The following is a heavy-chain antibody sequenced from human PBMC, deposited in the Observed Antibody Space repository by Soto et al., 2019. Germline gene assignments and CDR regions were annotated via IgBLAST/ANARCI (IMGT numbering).Heavy chain of an antibody. CDR3: ARDYYGSGSYYKPFDY. J-gene: IGHJ4*02. CDR2: IIPIFGTA. V-gene: IGHV1-69*13. Sequence: ASVKVSCKASGGTFSSYAISWVRQAPGQGLEWMGGIIPIFGTANYAQKFQGRVTITADESTSTAYMELSSLRSEDTAVYYCARDYYGSGSYYKPFDYWGQGTLVTVSS. D-gene: IGHD3-10*01. CDR1: GGTFSSYA.